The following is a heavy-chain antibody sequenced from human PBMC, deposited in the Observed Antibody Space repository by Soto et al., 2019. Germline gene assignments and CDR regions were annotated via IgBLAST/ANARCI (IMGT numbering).Heavy chain of an antibody. CDR2: IFPGDSDT. CDR3: AAGYTTGPDAFDI. J-gene: IGHJ3*02. D-gene: IGHD6-13*01. Sequence: PGESLKISCKGSGYNFANYWIGWVRQMPGKGLEWMGMIFPGDSDTKNSLSLQGQITMSVDKSDSSAYLQWRGLKASDTAMYYCAAGYTTGPDAFDIWGQGTMVTVSS. CDR1: GYNFANYW. V-gene: IGHV5-51*01.